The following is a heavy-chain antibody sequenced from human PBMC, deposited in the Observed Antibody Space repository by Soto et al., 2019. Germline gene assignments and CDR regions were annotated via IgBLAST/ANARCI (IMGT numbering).Heavy chain of an antibody. D-gene: IGHD3-22*01. J-gene: IGHJ4*02. CDR3: AREGEKGYYDSSGYYGPFYY. V-gene: IGHV4-34*01. Sequence: SETLSLTCAVYGGSFSGYYWSWIRQPPGKGLEWIGEINHSGSTNYNPSLKSRVTISVDTSKNQFSLKLSSVTAADTAVYYCAREGEKGYYDSSGYYGPFYYWGQGTLVTVSS. CDR2: INHSGST. CDR1: GGSFSGYY.